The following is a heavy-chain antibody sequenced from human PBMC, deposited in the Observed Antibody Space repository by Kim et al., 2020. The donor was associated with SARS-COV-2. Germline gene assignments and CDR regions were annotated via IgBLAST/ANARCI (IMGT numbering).Heavy chain of an antibody. V-gene: IGHV3-15*01. Sequence: AAPVKGRFTISRDDSKNTLYLQMNSLKTEDTAVYYCTTDSPYYGSGSSDYWGQGTLVTVSS. CDR3: TTDSPYYGSGSSDY. D-gene: IGHD3-10*01. J-gene: IGHJ4*02.